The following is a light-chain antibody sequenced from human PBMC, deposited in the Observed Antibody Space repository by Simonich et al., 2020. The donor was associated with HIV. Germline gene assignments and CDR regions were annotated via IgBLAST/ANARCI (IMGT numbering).Light chain of an antibody. CDR1: QSISSS. V-gene: IGKV3-15*01. CDR3: QQYNDWPPWT. Sequence: EIVMTQSPATLSVSPGERAPLSCRASQSISSSLAWYQQKPGQAPRLLIYGASTRATGIPARFRGGGAGTEFTLTISSMQSEDFAVYYCQQYNDWPPWTFGQGTKVEIK. J-gene: IGKJ1*01. CDR2: GAS.